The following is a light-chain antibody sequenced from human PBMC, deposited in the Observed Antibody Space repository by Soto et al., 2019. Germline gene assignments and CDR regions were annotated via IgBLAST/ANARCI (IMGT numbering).Light chain of an antibody. CDR2: NNN. CDR1: SSNIGTNT. J-gene: IGLJ1*01. V-gene: IGLV1-44*01. CDR3: AAWDDSLVAFYV. Sequence: VLTQPPSASGTPGQRVTISCSGSSSNIGTNTVNWYLQLPGTAPKLLMYNNNQRPSGVPERFSGSKSGTSASLAIGGLQSEDEADNYCAAWDDSLVAFYVFGSGTKVTVL.